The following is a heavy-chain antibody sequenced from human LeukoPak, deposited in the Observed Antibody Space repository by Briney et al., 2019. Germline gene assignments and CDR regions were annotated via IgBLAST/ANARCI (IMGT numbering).Heavy chain of an antibody. CDR3: ARGFTIFGVVSQTFDP. Sequence: SETLSLTCTVSGGSISSSSYYWGWLRQPPGKGLEWIGSIYYSGSTYYNPSLKSRVTISVDTSKNQFPLKLSSVTAADTAVYYCARGFTIFGVVSQTFDPWGQGTLVTVSS. CDR2: IYYSGST. D-gene: IGHD3-3*01. J-gene: IGHJ5*02. CDR1: GGSISSSSYY. V-gene: IGHV4-39*01.